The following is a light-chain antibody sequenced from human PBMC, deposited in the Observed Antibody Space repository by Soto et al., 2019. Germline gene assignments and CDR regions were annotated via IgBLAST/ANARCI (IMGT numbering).Light chain of an antibody. J-gene: IGKJ5*01. CDR1: QSVSSS. Sequence: EIVLTQSPATLSLSPGERATLSCRASQSVSSSLAWYQQKPGQAPRLLMHDASNRATGIPARFSGSGSGTDFTLTISSLEPEDFAVYYCQQRSNWPITFGQGTRLEIK. CDR2: DAS. CDR3: QQRSNWPIT. V-gene: IGKV3-11*01.